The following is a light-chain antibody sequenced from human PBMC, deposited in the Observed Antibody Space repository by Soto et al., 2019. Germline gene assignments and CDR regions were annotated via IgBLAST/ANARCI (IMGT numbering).Light chain of an antibody. Sequence: DIQMTQSPSSLSASVGDRVTITCRASQSISSHLNWYQQKPGKAPKLLIYAASSLQSGVPSRFSGSGSGTDFTLTISSLQPEDFATYYCQQSDTTPRTLGQGTKVDI. V-gene: IGKV1-39*01. J-gene: IGKJ1*01. CDR2: AAS. CDR3: QQSDTTPRT. CDR1: QSISSH.